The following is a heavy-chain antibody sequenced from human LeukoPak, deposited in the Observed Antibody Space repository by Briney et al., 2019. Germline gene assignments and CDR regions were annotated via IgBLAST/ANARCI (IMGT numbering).Heavy chain of an antibody. J-gene: IGHJ4*02. CDR2: ISWSSGSI. CDR1: GFSFDDYA. V-gene: IGHV3-9*01. CDR3: AKDKRLLWFGELLF. Sequence: GGSLRLSCAASGFSFDDYAMHWVRQVPGKGLEWVAGISWSSGSIGYADSVKGRFTISRDNAKNSLYLQMNSLRAEDTALYYCAKDKRLLWFGELLFWGQGTLVTVSS. D-gene: IGHD3-10*01.